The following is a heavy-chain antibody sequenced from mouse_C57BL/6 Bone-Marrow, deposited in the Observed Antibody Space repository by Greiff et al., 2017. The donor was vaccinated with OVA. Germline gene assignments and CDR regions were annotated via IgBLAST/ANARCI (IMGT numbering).Heavy chain of an antibody. D-gene: IGHD2-2*01. CDR2: IDPANGNT. V-gene: IGHV14-3*01. Sequence: EVQLQQSVAELVRPGASVKLSCTASGFNIKNTYMHWVKQRPEQVLEWIGRIDPANGNTKYAPKFQGKATITADTSSNTAYLQLSSLTSEDTAIYYCASIYYGYGPHFDYWGQGTTLTVSS. CDR3: ASIYYGYGPHFDY. J-gene: IGHJ2*01. CDR1: GFNIKNTY.